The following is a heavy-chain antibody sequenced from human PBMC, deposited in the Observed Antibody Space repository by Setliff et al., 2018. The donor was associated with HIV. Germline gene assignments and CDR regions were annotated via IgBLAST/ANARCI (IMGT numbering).Heavy chain of an antibody. CDR1: GYSFTSYW. D-gene: IGHD3-16*01. CDR3: TRLWHENWGGVDY. J-gene: IGHJ4*02. CDR2: IHPGDSDI. Sequence: GESLKISCKGSGYSFTSYWIAWVRQMPGKGLEWMGIIHPGDSDIRYSPSFEGQVTISADSSINTAYLQWSSLQASDTAMYYCTRLWHENWGGVDYWGQGTLVTVSS. V-gene: IGHV5-51*01.